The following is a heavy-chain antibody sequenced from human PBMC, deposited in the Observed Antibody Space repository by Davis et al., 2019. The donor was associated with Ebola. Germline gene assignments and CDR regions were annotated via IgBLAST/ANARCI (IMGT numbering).Heavy chain of an antibody. Sequence: SETLSLTCTVSGGSISGYYWSWIRQSPRKGLEWIGYIYYSGSTNYSPSLRSRVTTSVDTSKNQFSLRLNSVTAADTAVYYCARQAVTGTYLDYWGQGTLVAVSS. D-gene: IGHD6-19*01. CDR2: IYYSGST. V-gene: IGHV4-59*08. J-gene: IGHJ4*02. CDR1: GGSISGYY. CDR3: ARQAVTGTYLDY.